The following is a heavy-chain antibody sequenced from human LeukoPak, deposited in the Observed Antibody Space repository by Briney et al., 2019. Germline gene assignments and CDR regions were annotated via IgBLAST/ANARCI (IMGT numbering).Heavy chain of an antibody. V-gene: IGHV1-24*01. CDR3: ATEFSWYENFSTTSYNWFDP. CDR1: GYTLTELS. D-gene: IGHD6-13*01. CDR2: FDPEDGET. J-gene: IGHJ5*02. Sequence: ASVKVSCKVSGYTLTELSMHWVRQAPGKGLEWMGGFDPEDGETIYAQKFQGRVTMTEDTSTDTAYMELSSLGSEDTAVYYCATEFSWYENFSTTSYNWFDPWGQGTLVTVSS.